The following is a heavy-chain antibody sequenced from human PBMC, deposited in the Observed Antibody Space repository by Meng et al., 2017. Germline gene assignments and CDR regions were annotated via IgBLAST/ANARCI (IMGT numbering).Heavy chain of an antibody. Sequence: GESLKISCAASGFTFSSYSMNWVRQAPGKGLEWVSSISSSSSYIYYADSVKGRFTISRDNAKNTLYLQMNSLRAEDTAVYYCARDYSESSSWYREYDYGMDVWGQGTMVTVSS. CDR1: GFTFSSYS. D-gene: IGHD6-13*01. J-gene: IGHJ6*02. CDR2: ISSSSSYI. V-gene: IGHV3-21*01. CDR3: ARDYSESSSWYREYDYGMDV.